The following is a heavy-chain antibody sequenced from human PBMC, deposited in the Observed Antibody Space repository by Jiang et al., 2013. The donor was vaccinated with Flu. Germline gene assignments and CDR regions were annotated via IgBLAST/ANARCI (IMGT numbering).Heavy chain of an antibody. D-gene: IGHD2-21*01. CDR2: AYVGWGSKSDP. J-gene: IGHJ4*02. CDR3: ARGYSYDLDGNYGGFDY. V-gene: IGHV4-59*02. Sequence: GSGLVKPSETLSLTCSISGGSAAHYYWSWIRQSAGKGLEWIAFAYVGWGSKSDPSTTPPSRSSHHVNRCVQGPSCPSKLTSVTAADTALYFCARGYSYDLDGNYGGFDYWGRGNPGHR. CDR1: GGSAAHYY.